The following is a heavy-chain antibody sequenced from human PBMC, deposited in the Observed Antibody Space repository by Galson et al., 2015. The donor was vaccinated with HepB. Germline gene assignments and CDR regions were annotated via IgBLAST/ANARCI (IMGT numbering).Heavy chain of an antibody. Sequence: SVKVSCKVSGYTLTELSMHWVRQAPGKGLEWMGGFDPEDGETIYAQKFQGRVTMTEDTSTDTDYMELSSLRSEDTAVYYCATSQLWSENGFDYWGQGTLVTVSS. V-gene: IGHV1-24*01. CDR2: FDPEDGET. CDR1: GYTLTELS. CDR3: ATSQLWSENGFDY. D-gene: IGHD5-18*01. J-gene: IGHJ4*02.